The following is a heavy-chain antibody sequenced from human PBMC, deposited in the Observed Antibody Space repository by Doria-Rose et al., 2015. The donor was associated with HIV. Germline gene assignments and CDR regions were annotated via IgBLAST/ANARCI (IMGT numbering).Heavy chain of an antibody. CDR3: ARIKSSRWYHKYYFDF. D-gene: IGHD6-13*01. V-gene: IGHV2-26*01. CDR2: IFSDDER. Sequence: SGPVLVKPTETLTLTCTVSGVSLSSPGMGVSWIRQPPGKALEWLANIFSDDERSYYTSPKSRLTISRGTSKSQVVLTMTDMDPVDTATYYCARIKSSRWYHKYYFDFWGQGTLSSSPQ. J-gene: IGHJ4*02. CDR1: GVSLSSPGMG.